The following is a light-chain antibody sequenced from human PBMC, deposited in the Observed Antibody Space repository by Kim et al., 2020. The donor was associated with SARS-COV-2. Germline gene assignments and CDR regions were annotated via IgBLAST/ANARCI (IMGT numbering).Light chain of an antibody. Sequence: QSVTISCTGTTYNGGARDGVHWYQQLPTTAPRLLIFSNNRRPSGVPDRFSGSRSGTSASLTITGLQPEDEAVYFCQSYDDTLSEWVFGGGTQLTVL. CDR2: SNN. J-gene: IGLJ3*02. CDR1: TYNGGARDG. V-gene: IGLV1-40*01. CDR3: QSYDDTLSEWV.